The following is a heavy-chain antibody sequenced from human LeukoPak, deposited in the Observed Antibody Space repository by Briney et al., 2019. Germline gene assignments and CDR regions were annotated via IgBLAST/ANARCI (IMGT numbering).Heavy chain of an antibody. Sequence: KTSETLSLTCAVSGGSISSYYWSWIRQPAVKGLEWIGRIYTSGSTNCNPSLKSRVTMSVDTSKNQFSLKLSSVTAADTAVYYCARDSRSPGYFDYWGQGTLVTVSS. V-gene: IGHV4-4*07. J-gene: IGHJ4*02. CDR1: GGSISSYY. CDR2: IYTSGST. CDR3: ARDSRSPGYFDY.